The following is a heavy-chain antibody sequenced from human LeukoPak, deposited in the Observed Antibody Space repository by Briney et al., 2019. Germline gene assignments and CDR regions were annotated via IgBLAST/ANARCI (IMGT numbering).Heavy chain of an antibody. CDR2: IYTSGST. Sequence: PSQTLSLTCTVSGGSISSGSYYWSWIRQPAGKGLEWIGRIYTSGSTNYNPSLKSRVTISVDKSKNQFSLKLSSVTAADTAVYYCARLRYFDWSFDYWGQGTLVTVSS. CDR3: ARLRYFDWSFDY. CDR1: GGSISSGSYY. J-gene: IGHJ4*02. V-gene: IGHV4-61*02. D-gene: IGHD3-9*01.